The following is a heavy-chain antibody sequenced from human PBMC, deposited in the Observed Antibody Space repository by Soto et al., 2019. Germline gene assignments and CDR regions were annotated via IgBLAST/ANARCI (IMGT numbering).Heavy chain of an antibody. Sequence: GGSLRLSCAASGFTFSDYYMSWVRQAPGKGLEWVSLISATGGGTYYADSVKGRFTISRDNSHNTLYLQVHSLTAEDTAVYYCAKDRRAGGNSAFYFDFWGQGAQVTVSS. J-gene: IGHJ4*02. D-gene: IGHD3-16*01. V-gene: IGHV3-23*01. CDR1: GFTFSDYY. CDR3: AKDRRAGGNSAFYFDF. CDR2: ISATGGGT.